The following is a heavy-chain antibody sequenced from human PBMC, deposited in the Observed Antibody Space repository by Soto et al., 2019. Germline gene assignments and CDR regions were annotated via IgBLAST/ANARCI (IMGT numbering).Heavy chain of an antibody. J-gene: IGHJ4*02. CDR1: GDSISDDGYY. CDR3: ARASYGSGSPPVYFDY. CDR2: IYYSGST. Sequence: SETLSLTCTVSGDSISDDGYYWSWIRQSPGKGLEWIGYIYYSGSTYYNPSLQSRVTISVATSKNQFSLRLPSVTAADTAVYYCARASYGSGSPPVYFDYWGQGTLVTVS. V-gene: IGHV4-31*03. D-gene: IGHD3-10*01.